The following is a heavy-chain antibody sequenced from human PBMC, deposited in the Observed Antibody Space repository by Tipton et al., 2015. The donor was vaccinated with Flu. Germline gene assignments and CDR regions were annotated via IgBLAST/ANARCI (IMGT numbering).Heavy chain of an antibody. V-gene: IGHV4-39*07. D-gene: IGHD6-13*01. Sequence: TLSLTCTVSGGSICSSSYYWGWIRQPPGKGLEWIGSIYYSGSTYYNPSLKSRVTISVDTSKNQFSLKLSSVTAADTAVYYCARPRGIAAAGTGVGWFDPWGQGTLVTVSS. CDR2: IYYSGST. J-gene: IGHJ5*02. CDR1: GGSICSSSYY. CDR3: ARPRGIAAAGTGVGWFDP.